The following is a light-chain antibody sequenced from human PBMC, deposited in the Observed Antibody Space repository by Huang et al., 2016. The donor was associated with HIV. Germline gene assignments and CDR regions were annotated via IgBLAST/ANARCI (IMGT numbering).Light chain of an antibody. J-gene: IGKJ2*01. V-gene: IGKV2-28*01. CDR1: QSLLRESVHNY. CDR3: MQALQTPYT. CDR2: LAS. Sequence: DIVMTQSPLSLPVTPGKPASISSRSNQSLLRESVHNYLDWYLQKPGQSPQLLIYLASNRAYGVTDRFTGSGAGTDFTLRINKVETEDVGVYFCMQALQTPYTFGRGTKLEI.